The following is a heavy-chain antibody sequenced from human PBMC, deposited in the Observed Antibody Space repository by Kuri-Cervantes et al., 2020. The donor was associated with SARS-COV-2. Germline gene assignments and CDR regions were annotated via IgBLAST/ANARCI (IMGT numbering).Heavy chain of an antibody. CDR3: ARGGGGQLDFDY. V-gene: IGHV4-4*07. CDR1: GGSISSYH. J-gene: IGHJ4*02. D-gene: IGHD6-13*01. Sequence: SETLSLTCTVSGGSISSYHWSWIRQPAGKGLEWIGRIYTSGGTNYNPSLKSRVTMSVDTSTNQFSLKLSSVTAADTAVYYCARGGGGQLDFDYWGQGTLVTVSS. CDR2: IYTSGGT.